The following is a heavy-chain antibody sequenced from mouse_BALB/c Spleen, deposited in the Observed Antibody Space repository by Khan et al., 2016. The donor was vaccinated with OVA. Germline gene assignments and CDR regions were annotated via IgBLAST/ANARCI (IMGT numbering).Heavy chain of an antibody. Sequence: VQLQESGPELVRPGVSVKISCKGSGYTFTDYAMHWVKQSHAKSLEWIGLISTYSGNTNYKQKFKGKATMTVYKSSSTAYMELARLTSEDSAIYYCARPAYDGYYDYWGQGTTLTVSS. J-gene: IGHJ2*01. V-gene: IGHV1S137*01. CDR1: GYTFTDYA. D-gene: IGHD2-3*01. CDR3: ARPAYDGYYDY. CDR2: ISTYSGNT.